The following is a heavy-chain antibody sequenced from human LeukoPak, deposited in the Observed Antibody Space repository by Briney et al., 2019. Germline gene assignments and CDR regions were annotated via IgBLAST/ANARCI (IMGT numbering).Heavy chain of an antibody. CDR2: IYSGGST. D-gene: IGHD5-18*01. Sequence: GGTLRLSCAASGFTFSSYGMSWVRQAPGKGLEWVSVIYSGGSTYYADSVKGRFTISRDNSKNTLYLQMNSLRAEDTAVYYCARGKRGYSYGTFDYWGQGTLVTVSS. V-gene: IGHV3-53*01. CDR1: GFTFSSYG. J-gene: IGHJ4*02. CDR3: ARGKRGYSYGTFDY.